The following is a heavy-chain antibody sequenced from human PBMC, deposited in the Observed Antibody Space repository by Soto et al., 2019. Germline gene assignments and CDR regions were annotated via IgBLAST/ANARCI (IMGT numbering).Heavy chain of an antibody. CDR1: GYTFTSYL. V-gene: IGHV1-46*01. J-gene: IGHJ6*02. CDR3: ARDISASSYYYYGMDV. D-gene: IGHD6-6*01. Sequence: ASVKVSCKASGYTFTSYLMYWVRQAPGQGLEWMGMINASGGSTSHAQKFQGRVTMTRDTSTRTVYMELSSLRSEDTAVYYCARDISASSYYYYGMDVWGQGTTVTVSS. CDR2: INASGGST.